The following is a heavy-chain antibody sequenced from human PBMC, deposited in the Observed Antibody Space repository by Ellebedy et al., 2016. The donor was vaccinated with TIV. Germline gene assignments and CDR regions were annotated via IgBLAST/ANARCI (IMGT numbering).Heavy chain of an antibody. CDR3: ATGAPHMIVVVIPSFDY. CDR2: FDPEDGET. J-gene: IGHJ4*02. V-gene: IGHV1-24*01. D-gene: IGHD3-22*01. CDR1: GYTLTELS. Sequence: ASVKVSXKVSGYTLTELSMHWVRQAPGKGLEWMGGFDPEDGETIYAQKFQGRVTMTEDTSTDTAYMELSSLRSEDTAVYYCATGAPHMIVVVIPSFDYWGQGTLVTVSS.